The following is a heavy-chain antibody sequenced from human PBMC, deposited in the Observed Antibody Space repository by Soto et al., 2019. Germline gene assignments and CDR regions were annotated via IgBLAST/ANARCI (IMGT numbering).Heavy chain of an antibody. V-gene: IGHV1-2*04. J-gene: IGHJ6*02. D-gene: IGHD1-26*01. CDR3: ARSPPGGSYYYGMDV. CDR2: INPNSGGT. CDR1: GYTFTGYY. Sequence: ASVEVSCKASGYTFTGYYMHWVRQAPGQGLEWMGWINPNSGGTNYAQKFQGWVTMTRDTSFSTAYMELSRLRSDDTAVYYCARSPPGGSYYYGMDVWGQGTTVTVSS.